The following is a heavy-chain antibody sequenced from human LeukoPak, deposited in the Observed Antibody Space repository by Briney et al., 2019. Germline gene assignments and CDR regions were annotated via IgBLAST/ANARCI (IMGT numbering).Heavy chain of an antibody. Sequence: GGSLGLSCAASGFTFNSYTMNWVRQAPGRGLEWVSSISSSSSRSSYIYYADSVKGRFTISRDNAKNSLYLQMNSLRAEDTAVYYCARDRSGDTMIYDYWGQGTLVTVSS. J-gene: IGHJ4*02. D-gene: IGHD3-22*01. V-gene: IGHV3-21*01. CDR1: GFTFNSYT. CDR3: ARDRSGDTMIYDY. CDR2: ISSSSSRSSYI.